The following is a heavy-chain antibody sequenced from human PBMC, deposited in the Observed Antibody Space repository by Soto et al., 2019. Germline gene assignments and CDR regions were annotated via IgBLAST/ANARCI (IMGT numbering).Heavy chain of an antibody. CDR3: AHSDGGYEIIYFDF. CDR1: GFSFTTAGVA. V-gene: IGHV2-5*01. Sequence: SGPILVNPTQTLTLTCTFSGFSFTTAGVAVGWIRQTPGGALEWLTLIYYNDDRRFSPSLKTRLTITGDTSKNQVVLSLTNVDPGDTATYFCAHSDGGYEIIYFDFWGQGIPVTVSS. J-gene: IGHJ4*02. D-gene: IGHD5-12*01. CDR2: IYYNDDR.